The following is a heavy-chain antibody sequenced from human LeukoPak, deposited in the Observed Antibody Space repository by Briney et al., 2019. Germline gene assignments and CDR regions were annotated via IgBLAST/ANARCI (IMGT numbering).Heavy chain of an antibody. Sequence: SGTLSLTCAVSGGSISSSNWWSWVRQPPGKGLEWIGEINHSGSTNYNPSLKSRVTISVDKSKNQFSLKLSSVTAADTAVYYCARDPGSSSGWSRYYGMDVWGQGTTVTVSS. CDR2: INHSGST. CDR1: GGSISSSNW. D-gene: IGHD6-19*01. CDR3: ARDPGSSSGWSRYYGMDV. V-gene: IGHV4-4*02. J-gene: IGHJ6*02.